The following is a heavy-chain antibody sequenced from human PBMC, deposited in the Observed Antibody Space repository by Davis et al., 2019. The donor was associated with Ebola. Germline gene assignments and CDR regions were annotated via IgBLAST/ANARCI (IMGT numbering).Heavy chain of an antibody. CDR2: IYYSGST. J-gene: IGHJ4*02. CDR3: ARGLLDSWSIGVLYYFDY. CDR1: GGSISSYY. V-gene: IGHV4-59*01. Sequence: PSETLSLTCTVFGGSISSYYWSWIRQPPGKGLEWIGYIYYSGSTNYNPSLKSRVTISVDTSKNQFYLKLSSVTAADTAVYYCARGLLDSWSIGVLYYFDYWGQGTLVTVSS. D-gene: IGHD6-13*01.